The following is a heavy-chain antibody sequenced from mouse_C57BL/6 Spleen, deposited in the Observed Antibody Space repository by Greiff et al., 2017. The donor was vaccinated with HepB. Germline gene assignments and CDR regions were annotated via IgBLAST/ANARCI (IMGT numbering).Heavy chain of an antibody. Sequence: VQLQQSGPELVKPGASVKIPCKASGYTFTDYNMDWVKQSHGKSLEWIGDINPNNGGTIYNQKFKGKATLTVDKSSSTAYMELRSLTSEDTAVYYCARSYYTYYYAMDYWGQGTSVTVSS. V-gene: IGHV1-18*01. CDR1: GYTFTDYN. J-gene: IGHJ4*01. CDR3: ARSYYTYYYAMDY. D-gene: IGHD2-12*01. CDR2: INPNNGGT.